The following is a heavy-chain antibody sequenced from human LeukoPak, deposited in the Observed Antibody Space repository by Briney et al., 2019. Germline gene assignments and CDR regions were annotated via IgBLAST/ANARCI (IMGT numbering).Heavy chain of an antibody. D-gene: IGHD6-13*01. J-gene: IGHJ4*02. CDR1: GFTFSDYY. V-gene: IGHV3-11*06. Sequence: GGSLRLSCAASGFTFSDYYMSWIRQAPGKGLEWVSYISSSSSYTNYADSVEGRFTISRDNAKNSLYLQMNSLRAEDTAVYYCAREGQQLVDYWGQGTLVTVSS. CDR2: ISSSSSYT. CDR3: AREGQQLVDY.